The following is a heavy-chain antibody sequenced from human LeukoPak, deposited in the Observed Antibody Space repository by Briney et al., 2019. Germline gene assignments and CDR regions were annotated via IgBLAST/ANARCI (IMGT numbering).Heavy chain of an antibody. CDR1: GGSISSGDYY. J-gene: IGHJ5*02. D-gene: IGHD2-15*01. CDR2: IYYSEST. Sequence: SETLSLTCTVSGGSISSGDYYWSWIRQPPGKGLEWIGYIYYSESTFYNPSLKSRVTISVDTSKNQFSLKLSSVTAADTAVYYCARYCSGGSCYWLDPWGQGTLVTVSS. CDR3: ARYCSGGSCYWLDP. V-gene: IGHV4-30-4*01.